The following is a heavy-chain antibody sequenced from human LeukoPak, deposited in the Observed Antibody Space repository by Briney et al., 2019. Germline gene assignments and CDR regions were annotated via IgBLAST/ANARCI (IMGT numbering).Heavy chain of an antibody. J-gene: IGHJ4*02. V-gene: IGHV3-23*01. D-gene: IGHD3-22*01. CDR1: GFTFSSYA. CDR3: AKLIVVVITTPFDY. CDR2: ISGSGGST. Sequence: GGSLRLSCAASGFTFSSYAMSWVRQAPGKGLEWVSVISGSGGSTYYADSVKGRFTISRDNSKNTLYLQMNSLRAEDTAVYYCAKLIVVVITTPFDYWGQGTLVTVSS.